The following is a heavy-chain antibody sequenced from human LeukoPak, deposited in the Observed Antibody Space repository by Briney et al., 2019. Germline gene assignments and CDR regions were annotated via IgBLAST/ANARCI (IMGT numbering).Heavy chain of an antibody. V-gene: IGHV1-2*02. J-gene: IGHJ5*02. Sequence: GSSVKVSCKASGYTFTGYYMHWVRQAPGQGLEWMGWINPNSGGTNYAQKFQGRVTMTRDTSISTAYMELSRLRSDDTAVYYCGRDREGYDFWSGRPNWFDPWGQGTLVTVSS. D-gene: IGHD3-3*01. CDR1: GYTFTGYY. CDR3: GRDREGYDFWSGRPNWFDP. CDR2: INPNSGGT.